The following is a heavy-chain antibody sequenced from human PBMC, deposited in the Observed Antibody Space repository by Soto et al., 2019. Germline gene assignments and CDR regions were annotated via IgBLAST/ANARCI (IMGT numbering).Heavy chain of an antibody. CDR2: IWYDGSNK. D-gene: IGHD3-10*01. CDR1: GFTFSSYG. Sequence: QVQLVESGGGVVQPGRSLRLSCAASGFTFSSYGMHWVRQAPGKGLEWVAVIWYDGSNKYYADSVKGRFTISRDNSKNXLXLXXNSLRAEDTAVYYCAREVRFETYYYGSGDYYGMDVWGQGTTVTVSS. V-gene: IGHV3-33*01. J-gene: IGHJ6*02. CDR3: AREVRFETYYYGSGDYYGMDV.